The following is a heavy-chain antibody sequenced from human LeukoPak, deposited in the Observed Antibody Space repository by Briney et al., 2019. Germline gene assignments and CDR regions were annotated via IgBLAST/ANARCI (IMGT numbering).Heavy chain of an antibody. J-gene: IGHJ2*01. V-gene: IGHV4-59*12. CDR1: GGSISSYY. D-gene: IGHD3-22*01. Sequence: PSETLSLTCTVSGGSISSYYWSWIRQPPGKGLEWIGYIYYSGSTNYNPSLKSRVTMSRETSKNQFSLKLTSVTTADTAVYYCARLLGSSGYAGDWYFDLWGRGILVTVSS. CDR2: IYYSGST. CDR3: ARLLGSSGYAGDWYFDL.